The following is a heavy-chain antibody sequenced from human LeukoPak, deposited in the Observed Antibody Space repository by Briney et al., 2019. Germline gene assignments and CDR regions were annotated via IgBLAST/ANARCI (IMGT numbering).Heavy chain of an antibody. J-gene: IGHJ3*02. D-gene: IGHD3-10*01. Sequence: SQTLSLTCTVSGGSISSGGYYWSWIRQHPGKGLEWIGYIYYSGSTYYNPSLKSRVTISVDTSKNQFSLKLSSVTAADTAVYYCARGQNARASWRAGVQAAAFDIWGQGTMVTVSS. V-gene: IGHV4-31*03. CDR3: ARGQNARASWRAGVQAAAFDI. CDR2: IYYSGST. CDR1: GGSISSGGYY.